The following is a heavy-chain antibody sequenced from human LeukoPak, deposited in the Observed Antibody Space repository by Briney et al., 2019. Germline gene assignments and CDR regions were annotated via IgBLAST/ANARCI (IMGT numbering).Heavy chain of an antibody. CDR1: GFTFSSYS. Sequence: GGSLRLSCAASGFTFSSYSMSWVRQAPGKGLEWVSAISGSGGSTYYADSVKGRFTISRDNSKNTLYQQMNSLRAEDTAVYYCAKVGITMVRPLYWGQGTLVTVSS. CDR3: AKVGITMVRPLY. V-gene: IGHV3-23*01. CDR2: ISGSGGST. J-gene: IGHJ4*02. D-gene: IGHD3-10*01.